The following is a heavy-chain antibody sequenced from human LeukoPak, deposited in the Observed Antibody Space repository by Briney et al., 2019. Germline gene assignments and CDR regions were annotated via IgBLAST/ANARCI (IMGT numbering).Heavy chain of an antibody. D-gene: IGHD3-16*01. CDR1: GGSISSYY. V-gene: IGHV4-59*01. Sequence: PSETLSLTCTVSGGSISSYYWSWIRQPPGKGLEWIGYIYYSGSTNYNPSLKSLVTISVDTSKNKFSLKLSSVTAADTAVYYCARAGTYYDYVWGPPHWFDPWEKGTLVSVSS. J-gene: IGHJ5*02. CDR2: IYYSGST. CDR3: ARAGTYYDYVWGPPHWFDP.